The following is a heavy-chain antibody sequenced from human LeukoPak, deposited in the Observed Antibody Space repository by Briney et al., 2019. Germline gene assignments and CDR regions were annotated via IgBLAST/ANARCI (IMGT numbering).Heavy chain of an antibody. CDR2: IGGSSSGYT. D-gene: IGHD6-19*01. CDR3: ARDRGAVAATWFDY. CDR1: GFTFSGYY. J-gene: IGHJ4*02. Sequence: PGWSLRLSCAASGFTFSGYYMSWIRQAPGKGLEWVSCIGGSSSGYTNYADSVKGRFTISRDNAKNSLYLQMDGLRVEDTAVYYCARDRGAVAATWFDYWGQGTLVTVSS. V-gene: IGHV3-11*05.